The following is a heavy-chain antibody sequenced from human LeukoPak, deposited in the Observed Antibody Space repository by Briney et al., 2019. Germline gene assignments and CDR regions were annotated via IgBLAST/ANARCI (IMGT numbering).Heavy chain of an antibody. J-gene: IGHJ6*02. CDR3: AKDLEPAATYYYYGMDV. CDR1: GFTFSSYG. D-gene: IGHD2-2*01. CDR2: ISYDGSNK. V-gene: IGHV3-30*18. Sequence: GGSLRLSCAASGFTFSSYGMHWVRQAPGKGLEWAAVISYDGSNKYYVDSVKGRFTISRDNSKNTLYLQMNSLRAEDTAVYYCAKDLEPAATYYYYGMDVWGQGTTVTVSS.